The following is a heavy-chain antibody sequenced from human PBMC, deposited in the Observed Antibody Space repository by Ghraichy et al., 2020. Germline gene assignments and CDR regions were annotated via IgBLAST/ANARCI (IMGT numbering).Heavy chain of an antibody. CDR3: ARDPPTAWGAFDI. D-gene: IGHD7-27*01. V-gene: IGHV6-1*01. Sequence: SQTLSLTSAISGDSVSTNGAAWNWIRQSPSRGLEWLGRAYYSSNWYNEYAVSLKSRITINPDTSKNQFSLQLNSVTPEDTAVYYCARDPPTAWGAFDIWGQGTMVTVSS. J-gene: IGHJ3*02. CDR1: GDSVSTNGAA. CDR2: AYYSSNWYN.